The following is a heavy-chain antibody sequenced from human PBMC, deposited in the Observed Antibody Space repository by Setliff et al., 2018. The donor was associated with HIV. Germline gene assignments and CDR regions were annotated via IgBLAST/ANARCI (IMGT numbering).Heavy chain of an antibody. Sequence: SETLSLTCTVSGGSISSYYWSWIRQPPGKGLEWIGYIYYSGSSKNTPSLKSRVTILGDTSKNQFSLKLSSVTAADTAVYYCARRAGSDYFTRFDYWGQGTLVTVLL. V-gene: IGHV4-59*12. J-gene: IGHJ4*02. D-gene: IGHD3-10*01. CDR1: GGSISSYY. CDR2: IYYSGSS. CDR3: ARRAGSDYFTRFDY.